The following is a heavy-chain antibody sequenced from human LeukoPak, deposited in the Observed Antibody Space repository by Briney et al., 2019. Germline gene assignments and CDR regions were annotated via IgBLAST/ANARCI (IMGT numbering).Heavy chain of an antibody. CDR2: ISGSGGST. J-gene: IGHJ4*02. D-gene: IGHD1-26*01. CDR1: GFTFSSYA. V-gene: IGHV3-23*01. CDR3: AKDRGVAWGLPDAGFDY. Sequence: QSGGSLRLSCAASGFTFSSYAMSWVRQAPGKGLEWVSAISGSGGSTYYADSVKDRFTISRDNSKNTLYLQMNSLRAEDTAVYYCAKDRGVAWGLPDAGFDYWGQGTLVTVSS.